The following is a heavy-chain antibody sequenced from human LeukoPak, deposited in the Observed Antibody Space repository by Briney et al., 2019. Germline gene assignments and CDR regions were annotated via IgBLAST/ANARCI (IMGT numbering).Heavy chain of an antibody. CDR1: GGSFSGYY. J-gene: IGHJ4*02. Sequence: SETLSLTCAVYGGSFSGYYWSGIRQPPGKGLEWIGEINHSGSTNYNPSLKSRVTISVDTSKNQFSLKLSSVTAADTAVYYCASVAYSSSSIDYWGQGTLVTVSS. V-gene: IGHV4-34*01. CDR2: INHSGST. D-gene: IGHD6-6*01. CDR3: ASVAYSSSSIDY.